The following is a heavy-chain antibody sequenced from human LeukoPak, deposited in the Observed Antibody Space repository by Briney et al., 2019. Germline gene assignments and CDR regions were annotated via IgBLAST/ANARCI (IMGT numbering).Heavy chain of an antibody. V-gene: IGHV4-59*02. CDR1: AASVNSFY. CDR2: TYYRGST. J-gene: IGHJ2*01. Sequence: SQTLSLTCTVSAASVNSFYWSWIRQPPGKGLEWIGYTYYRGSTKYNPSLKSRVTISVDTSKNQFSLRLTSVSAADTAVYYCVRGSGFCSGGSCYSHYWYFDLWGRGTLVTVS. CDR3: VRGSGFCSGGSCYSHYWYFDL. D-gene: IGHD2-15*01.